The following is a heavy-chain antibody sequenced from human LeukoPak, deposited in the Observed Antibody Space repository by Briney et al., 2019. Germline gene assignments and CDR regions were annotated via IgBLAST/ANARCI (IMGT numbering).Heavy chain of an antibody. V-gene: IGHV3-21*01. CDR1: GFTFSSYS. CDR2: ISSSSAYI. D-gene: IGHD1-14*01. Sequence: GGSLRLSCAASGFTFSSYSMNWVRQAPGKGLEWVSSISSSSAYIYYADSMKGRFTISRDNAKSSLFLQTNSLRAEDTAVYYCARAGQSAYKPGGDYWGQGTLVTVSS. J-gene: IGHJ4*02. CDR3: ARAGQSAYKPGGDY.